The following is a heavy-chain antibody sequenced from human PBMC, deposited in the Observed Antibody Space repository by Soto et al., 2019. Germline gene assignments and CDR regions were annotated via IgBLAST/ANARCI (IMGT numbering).Heavy chain of an antibody. CDR1: GFSFNTYT. J-gene: IGHJ3*02. CDR2: IDSSSTYM. D-gene: IGHD3-22*01. Sequence: EVQLVESGGGLVMPGGSLKLSCAASGFSFNTYTLNWVRQAPGKGLEWVSSIDSSSTYMYYADSVKGRFIISRDNAKNSLFLRMNSLRAEDTAVYYCARVRYFDNTDAFDIWGQGTMVTVSS. CDR3: ARVRYFDNTDAFDI. V-gene: IGHV3-21*01.